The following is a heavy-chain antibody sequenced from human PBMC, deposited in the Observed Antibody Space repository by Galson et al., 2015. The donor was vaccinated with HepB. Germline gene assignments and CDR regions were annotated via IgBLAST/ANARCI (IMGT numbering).Heavy chain of an antibody. Sequence: SQRLSCAASGFAFSSYWMHWVRQVPGKGLVSVSRINGDGSRTSCADSVKGRFTISRDNAKNTVYMQLNSLRADDTAVYYCARVEGAYTTDWPWFFDLWGRGTLVTVSS. CDR2: INGDGSRT. J-gene: IGHJ2*01. CDR1: GFAFSSYW. CDR3: ARVEGAYTTDWPWFFDL. V-gene: IGHV3-74*01. D-gene: IGHD6-19*01.